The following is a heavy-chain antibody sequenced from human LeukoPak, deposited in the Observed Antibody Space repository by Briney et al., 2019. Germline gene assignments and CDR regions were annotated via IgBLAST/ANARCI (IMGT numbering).Heavy chain of an antibody. CDR1: GFTFSSYA. CDR3: AKSSVVVTAIPYYFDY. CDR2: ISGSGGST. Sequence: PSGGSLRLSCAASGFTFSSYAMSWVRQAPGKGLEWVSAISGSGGSTYYADPVKGRFTISRDNSKNTLYLQMNSLRAEDTAVYYCAKSSVVVTAIPYYFDYWGQGTLVTVSS. J-gene: IGHJ4*02. V-gene: IGHV3-23*01. D-gene: IGHD2-21*02.